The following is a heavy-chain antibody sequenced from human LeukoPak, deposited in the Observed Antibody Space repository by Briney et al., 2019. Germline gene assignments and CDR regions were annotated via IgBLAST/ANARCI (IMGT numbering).Heavy chain of an antibody. CDR3: ARGIRVRSSDAYDT. V-gene: IGHV1-18*01. J-gene: IGHJ3*02. D-gene: IGHD2-21*01. Sequence: ASVKVSCKASGYTFTSYGINWMRQAPGQGLEWMGWISSYNGNTNYAQKLQGRVTMTTDTSTSTAYMELRSLGSDDTAVYYCARGIRVRSSDAYDTWGQGTMVTVSS. CDR2: ISSYNGNT. CDR1: GYTFTSYG.